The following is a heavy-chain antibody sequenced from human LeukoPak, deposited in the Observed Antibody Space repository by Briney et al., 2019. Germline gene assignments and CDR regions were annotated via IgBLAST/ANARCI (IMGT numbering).Heavy chain of an antibody. CDR2: IYSDGST. D-gene: IGHD6-13*01. J-gene: IGHJ4*02. V-gene: IGHV3-53*01. CDR3: ARSIPYGTTWYGRSDY. Sequence: PGGSLRLPCAASGFIVSGDFMSWVRQAPGKGLEWVSVIYSDGSTYYADSVKGRFTISRDNSKNTLDLQMTGLRAEDTAIYYCARSIPYGTTWYGRSDYWGQGTLVTVSS. CDR1: GFIVSGDF.